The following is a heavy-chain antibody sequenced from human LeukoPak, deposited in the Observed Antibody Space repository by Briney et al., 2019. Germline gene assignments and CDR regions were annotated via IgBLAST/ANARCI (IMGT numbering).Heavy chain of an antibody. CDR3: ASFCASTTCYNDGTNFAF. CDR1: GGSISSYS. CDR2: IYSSGRT. J-gene: IGHJ4*02. V-gene: IGHV4-59*08. Sequence: PSETLSLTCTVSGGSISSYSWSWIRQPPGKGLEWIGYIYSSGRTNHNPSLKSRVTISVSTSRNQFSLNLSSVTAADTAVYYCASFCASTTCYNDGTNFAFWGQGTLVTVSS. D-gene: IGHD2-2*01.